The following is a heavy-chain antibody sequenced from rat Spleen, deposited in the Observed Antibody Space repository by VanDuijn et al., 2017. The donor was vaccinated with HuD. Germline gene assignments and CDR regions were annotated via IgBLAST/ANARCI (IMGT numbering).Heavy chain of an antibody. D-gene: IGHD1-11*01. CDR1: GFTFSDYY. CDR2: TSYEGTI. CDR3: ARRNYGGPVAY. J-gene: IGHJ3*01. Sequence: EVQLVESGGGLVQPGRSLKLSCAASGFTFSDYYMAWVRQAPKKGLEWVASTSYEGTIYYADTVKGRFTISRDNAKNTLYLQLSSLRSEDTALYYCARRNYGGPVAYWGQGTLLTVSS. V-gene: IGHV5-22*01.